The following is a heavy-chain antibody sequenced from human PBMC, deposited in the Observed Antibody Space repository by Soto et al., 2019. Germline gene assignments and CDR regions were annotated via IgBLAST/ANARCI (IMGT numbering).Heavy chain of an antibody. CDR1: GGSISSSNW. V-gene: IGHV4-4*02. D-gene: IGHD6-13*01. CDR3: ARGGYSSSWYPWFDP. CDR2: IYHSGST. J-gene: IGHJ5*02. Sequence: SETLSLTCAVSGGSISSSNWWSWVRQPPGKGLEWIGEIYHSGSTNYNPSLKSRVTISVDKSKNQFSLKLSSVTAADTAVYYCARGGYSSSWYPWFDPWAQGTLVTVSS.